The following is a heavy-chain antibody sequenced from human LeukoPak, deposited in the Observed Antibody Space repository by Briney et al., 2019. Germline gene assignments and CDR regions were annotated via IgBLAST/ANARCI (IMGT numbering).Heavy chain of an antibody. CDR1: GYSFTSYW. Sequence: GESLKISCKGSGYSFTSYWIGWVRQLPGKGLEWMGIIYPGDSDTRYSPSFQGQVTISADKSISTAYLQWSSLKASDTAMYYCARVLDDYGDYLDYWGQGTLVTVSS. J-gene: IGHJ4*02. D-gene: IGHD4-17*01. V-gene: IGHV5-51*01. CDR3: ARVLDDYGDYLDY. CDR2: IYPGDSDT.